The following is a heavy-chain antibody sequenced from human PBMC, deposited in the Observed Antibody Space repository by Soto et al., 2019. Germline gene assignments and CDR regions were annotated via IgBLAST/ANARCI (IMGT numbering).Heavy chain of an antibody. CDR2: IIPIFGTA. J-gene: IGHJ5*02. V-gene: IGHV1-69*13. D-gene: IGHD6-6*01. CDR1: GGTFRSYA. Sequence: SVKVSCTASGGTFRSYAISWVRQAPGQGLEWMGGIIPIFGTANYAQKFQGRVTITADESTSTAYMELSSLRSEDTAVYYCARDLHSIAARQLNWFDPWGQGTLVTVSS. CDR3: ARDLHSIAARQLNWFDP.